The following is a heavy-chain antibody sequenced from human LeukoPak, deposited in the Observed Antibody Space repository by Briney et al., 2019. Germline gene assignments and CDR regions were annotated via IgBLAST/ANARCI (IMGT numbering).Heavy chain of an antibody. V-gene: IGHV4-39*01. CDR2: IYYSGST. CDR1: GGSISSSSYY. D-gene: IGHD6-13*01. CDR3: ARLSWSSFDY. Sequence: PSETLSLTCTVSGGSISSSSYYWGWIRQPPGKGLEWIGSIYYSGSTYYNPSLKSRVTISVDTSKNQFSLKLSSVTAADTAVYYCARLSWSSFDYWGQGTLVTVSS. J-gene: IGHJ4*02.